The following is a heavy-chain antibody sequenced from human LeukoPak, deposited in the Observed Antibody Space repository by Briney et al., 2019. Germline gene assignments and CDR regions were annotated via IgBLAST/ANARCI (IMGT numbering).Heavy chain of an antibody. J-gene: IGHJ4*02. CDR2: ISGSGGST. V-gene: IGHV3-23*01. D-gene: IGHD2-8*01. Sequence: GGSLRLSCAASGCTFSSYAVSWVRQAPGKGLEWVSSISGSGGSTYSADSVKGRFAISRDNSKNTLYLQMNSLRVEDTALYYCAKDRSCTNDICHGDFDYWGQGTLVTVSS. CDR1: GCTFSSYA. CDR3: AKDRSCTNDICHGDFDY.